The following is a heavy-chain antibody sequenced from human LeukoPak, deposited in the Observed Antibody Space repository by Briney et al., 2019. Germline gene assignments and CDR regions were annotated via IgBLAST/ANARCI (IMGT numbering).Heavy chain of an antibody. J-gene: IGHJ4*02. D-gene: IGHD3-22*01. CDR3: ANPGQKWFTAYYFDY. CDR1: GFTFSSYG. Sequence: GSSLTLSCAASGFTFSSYGMHWLRQAPGKGLKLVGVISYDGSNKYYAASVKCRFTISRDNSKNTLYLQMNSLRAEDTAVYYCANPGQKWFTAYYFDYWGQGTLVTVSS. V-gene: IGHV3-30*18. CDR2: ISYDGSNK.